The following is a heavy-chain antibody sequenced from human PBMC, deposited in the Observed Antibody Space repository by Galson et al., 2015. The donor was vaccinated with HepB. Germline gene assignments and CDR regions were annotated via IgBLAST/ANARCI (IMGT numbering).Heavy chain of an antibody. CDR3: ASRHSYFRSGTWYNVSDY. D-gene: IGHD3-10*01. Sequence: QSGAEVKKPGESLKISCKGSGYSFTNYWIAWVRQMPGKGLEWMGIIYPGGSDTRYSPSFQGHVTFSADKSITTAYLQWSSLKDPDTAMYYCASRHSYFRSGTWYNVSDYWGQGTLVTVSS. V-gene: IGHV5-51*03. J-gene: IGHJ4*02. CDR2: IYPGGSDT. CDR1: GYSFTNYW.